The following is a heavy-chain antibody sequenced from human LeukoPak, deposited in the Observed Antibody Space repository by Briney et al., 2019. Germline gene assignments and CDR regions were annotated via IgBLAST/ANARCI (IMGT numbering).Heavy chain of an antibody. V-gene: IGHV3-30*03. CDR1: GFTFSHYG. CDR2: VSYDGSNK. Sequence: PGGSLRLSCAASGFTFSHYGMHWVRQAPGKGLEWVALVSYDGSNKYYADSVKGRFTISRDNAKNSLYLQMNSLRAEDTAVYYCARVMDSSSPEYYYYYYMDVWGKGTTVTVSS. D-gene: IGHD6-6*01. CDR3: ARVMDSSSPEYYYYYYMDV. J-gene: IGHJ6*03.